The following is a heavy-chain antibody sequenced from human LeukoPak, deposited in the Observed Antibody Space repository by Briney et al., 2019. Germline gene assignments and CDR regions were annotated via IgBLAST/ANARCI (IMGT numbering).Heavy chain of an antibody. CDR3: ARKSTFDSSGYYVH. J-gene: IGHJ4*02. D-gene: IGHD3-22*01. Sequence: GGSLRLSCAASGFTVSNNYMSWVRQAPGKGLEWVSVIYSGGSTYYADSVKGRFTISRDNSKNTLYLQMNSLRAEDTAVYYCARKSTFDSSGYYVHWGQGTLVTVSS. V-gene: IGHV3-53*01. CDR2: IYSGGST. CDR1: GFTVSNNY.